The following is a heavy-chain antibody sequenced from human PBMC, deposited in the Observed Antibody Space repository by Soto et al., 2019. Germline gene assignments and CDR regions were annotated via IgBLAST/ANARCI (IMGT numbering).Heavy chain of an antibody. D-gene: IGHD4-17*01. J-gene: IGHJ5*01. CDR1: GFTCSDYY. Sequence: VGSLRHSWAASGFTCSDYYMIWIRQAPGKGLEWVSYISSSGSTIYYADSVKGRFTISRDNAKNSLYLQMSSLRAEDTAVYYCAKGQGDYAWQWFDSWGQGTLVTVSS. V-gene: IGHV3-11*01. CDR2: ISSSGSTI. CDR3: AKGQGDYAWQWFDS.